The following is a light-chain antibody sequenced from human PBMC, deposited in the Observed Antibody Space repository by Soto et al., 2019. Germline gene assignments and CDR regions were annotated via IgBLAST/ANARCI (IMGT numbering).Light chain of an antibody. CDR3: KQYGSAPRT. J-gene: IGKJ2*01. V-gene: IGKV3-20*01. CDR2: VAS. CDR1: KSVSSSY. Sequence: EIVLTQSPGTLSLSPGERATLSCRASKSVSSSYLAWYQQKPGQAPRLLIYVASSRATGIPDRFSGSGSGTDCTITISRLEHEDFAVYYCKQYGSAPRTFGQGTTLEIK.